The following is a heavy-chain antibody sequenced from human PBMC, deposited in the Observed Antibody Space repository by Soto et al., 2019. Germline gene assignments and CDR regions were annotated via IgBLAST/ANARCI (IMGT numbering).Heavy chain of an antibody. V-gene: IGHV3-64D*06. J-gene: IGHJ4*02. CDR1: GFTFGSYT. Sequence: GGSLRLSCSASGFTFGSYTMHWVRQARGKGLEYISAISSNGGSTYYADSVKGRFTIPRDNSKNTLYLQMSGLRPDDTAVYFCVKGDYLGQGTLVTVSS. CDR3: VKGDY. CDR2: ISSNGGST.